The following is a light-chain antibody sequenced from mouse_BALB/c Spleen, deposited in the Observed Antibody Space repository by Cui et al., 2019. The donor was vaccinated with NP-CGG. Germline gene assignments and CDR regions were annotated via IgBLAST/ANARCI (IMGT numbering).Light chain of an antibody. CDR3: ALWYSNHWV. CDR1: TGTITTSNY. CDR2: GTN. Sequence: QAVVTKESALTTSPGETVTLTCRSITGTITTSNYANCVQEKPDHLFTGLIGGTNNRTPGVPARFSGSLIGDKAALTIAGAQTEDEAIYFCALWYSNHWVFGGGTKLTVL. J-gene: IGLJ1*01. V-gene: IGLV1*01.